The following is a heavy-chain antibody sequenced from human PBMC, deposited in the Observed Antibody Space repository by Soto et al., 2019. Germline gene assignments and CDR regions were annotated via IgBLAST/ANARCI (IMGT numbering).Heavy chain of an antibody. CDR3: ARHFSGDYFDY. J-gene: IGHJ4*02. CDR2: IYYSGTT. CDR1: GDSITSNSYF. V-gene: IGHV4-39*01. Sequence: SETLPLTCTVSGDSITSNSYFWAWIRQPPGKGLEWIGSIYYSGTTYYNPSLKSRVTISVDRSKNQFSLKLSSVTAADTAVYYCARHFSGDYFDYWGQGALVT.